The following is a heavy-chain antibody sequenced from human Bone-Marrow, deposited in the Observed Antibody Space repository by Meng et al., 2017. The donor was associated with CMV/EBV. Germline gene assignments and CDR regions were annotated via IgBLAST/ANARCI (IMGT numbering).Heavy chain of an antibody. CDR2: ISSGSNTI. D-gene: IGHD6-19*01. CDR3: ARDLLAGPSSYYYYGMDV. J-gene: IGHJ6*02. V-gene: IGHV3-48*04. Sequence: GESLKISCAASGFTFSSYSMNWVRQAPGKGLEWVSYISSGSNTIYYADSVKGRFTVSRDNAKNSLYLQMNSLRAEDTAVYYCARDLLAGPSSYYYYGMDVWGQGTTVTVSS. CDR1: GFTFSSYS.